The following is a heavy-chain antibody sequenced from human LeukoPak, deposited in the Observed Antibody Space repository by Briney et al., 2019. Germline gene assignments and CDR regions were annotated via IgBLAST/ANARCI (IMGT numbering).Heavy chain of an antibody. V-gene: IGHV3-66*01. CDR1: GFTVSSNY. CDR2: IYSGGST. D-gene: IGHD2-21*02. CDR3: ARDRSDGPDAFDI. Sequence: GGSLRLSCAASGFTVSSNYMSWVRQAPGKGLEWVSVIYSGGSTYYADSVKGRLTISRDNSKNTLYLQMNSLRAEDTAVYYCARDRSDGPDAFDIWGQGTMVTVSS. J-gene: IGHJ3*02.